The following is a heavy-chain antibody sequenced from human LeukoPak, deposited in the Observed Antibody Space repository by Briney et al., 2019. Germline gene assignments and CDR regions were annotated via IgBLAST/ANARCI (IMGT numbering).Heavy chain of an antibody. D-gene: IGHD6-19*01. Sequence: AAVKIFCKASGYTFTDYAFSWGRHVPGQGLEWMGWIRAYNGDRNYPKKFQARVTMPTETSTSTAYLDLWDLRSDDTGIYYCARDVGGKAVAGTIDYWGQGTLVTVSS. CDR1: GYTFTDYA. V-gene: IGHV1-18*01. CDR2: IRAYNGDR. CDR3: ARDVGGKAVAGTIDY. J-gene: IGHJ4*02.